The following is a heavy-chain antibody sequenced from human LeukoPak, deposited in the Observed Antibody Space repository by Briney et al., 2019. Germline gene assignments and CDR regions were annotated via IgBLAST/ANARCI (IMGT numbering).Heavy chain of an antibody. D-gene: IGHD5-12*01. J-gene: IGHJ4*02. V-gene: IGHV3-74*01. CDR2: INSDESST. CDR1: GFTFSNYW. Sequence: PGGSLRLSCAASGFTFSNYWMSWVRQAPGKGLVWVSRINSDESSTSYADSVKGRFTISRDNAKNTLYLQMNSLRAEDTAVYYCARDRKRGYSGYDPNPYYYFDYWGQGTLVTVSS. CDR3: ARDRKRGYSGYDPNPYYYFDY.